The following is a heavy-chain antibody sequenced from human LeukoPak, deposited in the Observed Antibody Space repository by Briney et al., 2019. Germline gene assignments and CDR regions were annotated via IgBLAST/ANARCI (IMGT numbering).Heavy chain of an antibody. V-gene: IGHV3-23*01. CDR2: INGSGGST. CDR3: AKDRTLLWFGELVVGTGKYNWFDP. D-gene: IGHD3-10*01. Sequence: PGGSLRLSCAASGFTFSSYAMSWVRQAPGKGLEWVSAINGSGGSTYYADSVKGRFTISRDNSKNTLYLQMNSLRAEDTAVYYCAKDRTLLWFGELVVGTGKYNWFDPWGQGTLVTVSS. CDR1: GFTFSSYA. J-gene: IGHJ5*02.